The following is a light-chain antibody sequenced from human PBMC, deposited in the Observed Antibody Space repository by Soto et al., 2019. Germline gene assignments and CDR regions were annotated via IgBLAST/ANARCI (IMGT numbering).Light chain of an antibody. CDR2: GAS. Sequence: EIVMTQSPATLSVSPGERATLSCRASQSISSNLAWYQQKPGQAPRLLIYGASTRATGIPARFSGRGSGTEFTLTITGLQSEDFAVYYCQPHYYWPLSFGGGNMVVVK. V-gene: IGKV3-15*01. CDR3: QPHYYWPLS. J-gene: IGKJ4*01. CDR1: QSISSN.